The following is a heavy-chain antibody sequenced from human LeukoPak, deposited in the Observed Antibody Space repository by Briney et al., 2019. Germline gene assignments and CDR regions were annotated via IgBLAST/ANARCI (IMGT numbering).Heavy chain of an antibody. CDR2: IYYSGST. D-gene: IGHD3-10*01. Sequence: SETLSLTCTVPGGSISSYYWSWIRQPPGKGLEWIGYIYYSGSTNYNPSLKSRVTISVDTSKNQFSLKLSSVTAADTAVYYCARDGAYYYGSGSYLYWGQGTLVTVSS. J-gene: IGHJ4*02. CDR1: GGSISSYY. CDR3: ARDGAYYYGSGSYLY. V-gene: IGHV4-59*12.